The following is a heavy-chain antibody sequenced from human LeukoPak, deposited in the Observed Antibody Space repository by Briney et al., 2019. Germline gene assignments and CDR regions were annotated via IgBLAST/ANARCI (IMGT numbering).Heavy chain of an antibody. D-gene: IGHD6-19*01. CDR1: GGSISTTSYY. CDR2: IYFSGTT. J-gene: IGHJ4*02. V-gene: IGHV4-39*01. CDR3: ARHERSIAVAGSFDF. Sequence: PSETLSLTCTVPGGSISTTSYYWAWIRQPPGKGLEWIGSIYFSGTTHYNPSLTSRATISVDTSKNKFSLELTSLTVADTAVYYCARHERSIAVAGSFDFWGQGTLVTVSS.